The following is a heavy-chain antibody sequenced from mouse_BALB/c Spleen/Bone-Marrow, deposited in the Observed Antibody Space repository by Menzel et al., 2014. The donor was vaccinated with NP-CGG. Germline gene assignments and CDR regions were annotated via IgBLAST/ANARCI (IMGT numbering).Heavy chain of an antibody. CDR2: INPESSTI. CDR1: GFDFRRYW. D-gene: IGHD1-1*01. V-gene: IGHV4-1*02. Sequence: EVKLMESGGGLVRPGGSLKLSCAASGFDFRRYWMSWVRQAPGKGLEWIGEINPESSTINYTPSLKGKFIISRDNAKNTLYLQMSKVRSEDTALYYCARLGYYGYFVDWGQGTTLTVSS. J-gene: IGHJ2*01. CDR3: ARLGYYGYFVD.